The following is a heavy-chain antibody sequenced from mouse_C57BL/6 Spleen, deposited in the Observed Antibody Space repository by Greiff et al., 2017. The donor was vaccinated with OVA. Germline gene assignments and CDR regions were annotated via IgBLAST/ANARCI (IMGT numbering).Heavy chain of an antibody. J-gene: IGHJ3*01. CDR3: AGGIGAY. Sequence: EVQLQQSGGDLVKPGGSLKLSCAASGFTFSSYGMSWVRQTPDKRLEWVATISSGGSYTYYPDSVKGRFTISRDNAKNTLYLQMSSLKSEDTAMYYCAGGIGAYWGQGTLVTVST. CDR2: ISSGGSYT. CDR1: GFTFSSYG. V-gene: IGHV5-6*01.